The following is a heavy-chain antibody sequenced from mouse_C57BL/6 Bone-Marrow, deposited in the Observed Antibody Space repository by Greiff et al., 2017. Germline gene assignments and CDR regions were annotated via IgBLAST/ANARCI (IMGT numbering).Heavy chain of an antibody. Sequence: VQLQQSGAELVKPGASVKLSCTASGFNIKDYYMHWVKQRPEQGLEWIGRIDPEDGETKYASKFPGKATITADTSSNTAYLQLSSLTSEDTAVYCCARDGNGPWFAYWGQGTLVTVSA. J-gene: IGHJ3*01. V-gene: IGHV14-2*01. CDR3: ARDGNGPWFAY. CDR2: IDPEDGET. CDR1: GFNIKDYY. D-gene: IGHD2-1*01.